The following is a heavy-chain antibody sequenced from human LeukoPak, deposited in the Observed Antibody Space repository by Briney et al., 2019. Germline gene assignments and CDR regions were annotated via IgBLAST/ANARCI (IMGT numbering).Heavy chain of an antibody. Sequence: ASVKVSCKASGYTFTSYGISWVRQAPGQGLEWMGWISAYNGNTNYAQKLQGRVTMTTDTSTSTAYMELRSLRSDDTAVYYCARFLFQWQLVPNWFDPWGQGTLVTVSS. CDR1: GYTFTSYG. CDR2: ISAYNGNT. J-gene: IGHJ5*02. V-gene: IGHV1-18*01. D-gene: IGHD6-6*01. CDR3: ARFLFQWQLVPNWFDP.